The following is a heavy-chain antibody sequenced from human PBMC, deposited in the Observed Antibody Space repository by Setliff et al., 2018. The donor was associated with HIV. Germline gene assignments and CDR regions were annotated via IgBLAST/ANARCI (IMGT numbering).Heavy chain of an antibody. D-gene: IGHD1-7*01. Sequence: KPSETLSLTCTVSGDSISSHYWSWIRQPPGKGLEWIGTLYFNGGTSYNPSLKSRVTISGDTSNNQVSLTLSSVTAADTAVYFCARPVSKNFYGMDVWGQGTTVTVSS. CDR3: ARPVSKNFYGMDV. V-gene: IGHV4-59*11. CDR2: LYFNGGT. J-gene: IGHJ6*02. CDR1: GDSISSHY.